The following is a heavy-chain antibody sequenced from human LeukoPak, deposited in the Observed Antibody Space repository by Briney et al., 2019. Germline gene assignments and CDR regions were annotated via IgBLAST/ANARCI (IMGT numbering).Heavy chain of an antibody. CDR2: IYQSGTT. V-gene: IGHV4-38-2*01. D-gene: IGHD3-16*01. Sequence: PSETLSLTCAVSGSSVSTNYYWGWIRQPPGKGLEWIGSIYQSGTTYYNPSLKRRVTMSIDTSRNQFSLKLTSVTAADTAIYYCARAFPGFDPWGQGTQVIVSS. CDR3: ARAFPGFDP. J-gene: IGHJ5*02. CDR1: GSSVSTNYY.